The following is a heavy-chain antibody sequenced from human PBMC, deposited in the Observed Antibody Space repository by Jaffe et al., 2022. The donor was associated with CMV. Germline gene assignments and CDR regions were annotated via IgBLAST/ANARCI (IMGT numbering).Heavy chain of an antibody. Sequence: EVQLVESGGGLVKPGGSLRLSCAASGFTFSSYSMNWVRQAPGKGLEWVSSISSSSSYIYYADSVKGRFTISRDNAKNSLYLQMNSLRVEDTALYYCARGGGVIGRYAMDVWGQGTTVTVSS. V-gene: IGHV3-21*01. CDR1: GFTFSSYS. CDR2: ISSSSSYI. CDR3: ARGGGVIGRYAMDV. J-gene: IGHJ6*02. D-gene: IGHD3-16*01.